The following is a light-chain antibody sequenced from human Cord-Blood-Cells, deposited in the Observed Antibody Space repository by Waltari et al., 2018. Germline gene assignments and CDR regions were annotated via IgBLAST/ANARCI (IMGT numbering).Light chain of an antibody. CDR3: KKYNNAPWT. Sequence: DIQMTQSPSSLSASVGDRVTITCRASQGSSNYLSWYQQKPGQLPQLLIYAVSTLQSGVPARFSGSGSGTDFTLNISSLQPEDVATYYCKKYNNAPWTFGQGTKVEIK. J-gene: IGKJ1*01. V-gene: IGKV1-27*01. CDR1: QGSSNY. CDR2: AVS.